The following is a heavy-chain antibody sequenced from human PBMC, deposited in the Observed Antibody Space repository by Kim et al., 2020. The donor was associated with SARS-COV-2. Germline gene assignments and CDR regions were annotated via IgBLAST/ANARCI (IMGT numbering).Heavy chain of an antibody. D-gene: IGHD6-19*01. CDR2: INPSGGST. J-gene: IGHJ6*02. Sequence: ASVKVSCKASGYTFTSYYMHWVRQAPGQGLEWMGIINPSGGSTSYAQKFQGRVTMTRDTSTSTVYMELSSLRSEDTAVYYCAREVRLGGWSPLYYYYYGMGVWGQGTTVTVSS. CDR3: AREVRLGGWSPLYYYYYGMGV. CDR1: GYTFTSYY. V-gene: IGHV1-46*01.